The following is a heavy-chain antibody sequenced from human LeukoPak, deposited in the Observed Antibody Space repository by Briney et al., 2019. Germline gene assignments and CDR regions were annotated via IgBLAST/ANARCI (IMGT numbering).Heavy chain of an antibody. V-gene: IGHV3-23*01. J-gene: IGHJ4*02. Sequence: AGGSLRLSCAASGFTFSNYAMSWVRQAPGKGLEWVSGISSSGGSTYYADSVKGRFTISRDNSKNTLYLQMNSLRVEDTAIYYCAIDPNWGIHYWGQGVLVTVSS. CDR1: GFTFSNYA. CDR3: AIDPNWGIHY. CDR2: ISSSGGST. D-gene: IGHD7-27*01.